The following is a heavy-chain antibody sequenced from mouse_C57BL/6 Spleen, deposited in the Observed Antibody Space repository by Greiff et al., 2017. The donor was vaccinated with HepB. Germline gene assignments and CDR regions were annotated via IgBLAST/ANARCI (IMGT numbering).Heavy chain of an antibody. D-gene: IGHD2-5*01. J-gene: IGHJ4*01. CDR3: ARRSYYSNYECAMDY. CDR2: ISSGGSYT. Sequence: EVQLVESGGDLVKPGGSLKLSCAASGFTFSSYGMSWVRQTPDKRLEWVATISSGGSYTYYPDSVKGRFTISRDNAKNTLYLQMSSLKSEDTAMYYCARRSYYSNYECAMDYWGQGTSVTVSS. CDR1: GFTFSSYG. V-gene: IGHV5-6*01.